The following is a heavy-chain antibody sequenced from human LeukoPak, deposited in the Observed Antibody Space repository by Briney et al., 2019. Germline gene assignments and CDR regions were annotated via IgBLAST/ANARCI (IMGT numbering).Heavy chain of an antibody. J-gene: IGHJ4*02. D-gene: IGHD3-16*01. V-gene: IGHV3-23*01. CDR3: AKGTTDYDASDPLDF. Sequence: GGSLRLSCAASGFTFSSYAMTWVRQAPGKGLEWVSAITDSGDSAYYSDSVKGRFTISRDQSKSTVYLQMTSLRAEDTAVFYCAKGTTDYDASDPLDFWGQGTLVTVSS. CDR2: ITDSGDSA. CDR1: GFTFSSYA.